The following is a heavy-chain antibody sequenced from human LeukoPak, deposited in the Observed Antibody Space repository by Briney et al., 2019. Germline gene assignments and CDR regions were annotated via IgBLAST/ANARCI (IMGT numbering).Heavy chain of an antibody. Sequence: SETLSLTCAVYGGSFSGYYWSWIRQPPGKGLEWIGEINHSGSTNYNPSLKSRVIISVDTSKNQFSLKLSSVTAADTAVYYCARVYSGYDHEYNWFDPWGQGTLVTVSS. D-gene: IGHD5-12*01. CDR3: ARVYSGYDHEYNWFDP. CDR1: GGSFSGYY. CDR2: INHSGST. J-gene: IGHJ5*02. V-gene: IGHV4-34*01.